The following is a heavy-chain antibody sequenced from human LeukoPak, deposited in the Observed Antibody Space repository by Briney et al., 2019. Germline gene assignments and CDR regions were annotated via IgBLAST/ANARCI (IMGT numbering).Heavy chain of an antibody. D-gene: IGHD3-10*01. CDR1: GFTFSSYA. Sequence: PGRSLRLSCAASGFTFSSYAMSWVRQAPGKGLEWVSGISGTNGSTYYADSVKGRFTISRDNSKNTLYLQMNSLRAEDTAVYYCAKDWATMVRGADYWGQGTLVTVSS. J-gene: IGHJ4*02. CDR2: ISGTNGST. CDR3: AKDWATMVRGADY. V-gene: IGHV3-23*01.